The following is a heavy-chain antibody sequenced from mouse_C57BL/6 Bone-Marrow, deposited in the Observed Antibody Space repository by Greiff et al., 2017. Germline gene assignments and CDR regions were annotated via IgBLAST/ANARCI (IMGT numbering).Heavy chain of an antibody. D-gene: IGHD4-1*02. CDR3: ARCEGQLGYFDY. CDR1: GYTFTSYW. J-gene: IGHJ2*01. Sequence: QVQLQQPGAELVRPRTSVKLSCKASGYTFTSYWMHWVKQRPGQGLEWIGVIDPSDSYTNYNQKFKGKATLTVDTSSSTAYMQLSSLTSEDSAVYYCARCEGQLGYFDYWGQGTTLTVSS. V-gene: IGHV1-59*01. CDR2: IDPSDSYT.